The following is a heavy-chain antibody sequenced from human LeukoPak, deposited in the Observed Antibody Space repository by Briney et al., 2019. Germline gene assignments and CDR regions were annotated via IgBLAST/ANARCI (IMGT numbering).Heavy chain of an antibody. Sequence: SETLSLTCAVYGGSFSGYYWSWIRQPPGKGLEWIGEINHGGSTNYNPSLKSRVTISVDTSKNQFSLKLSSVTAADTAVYYCARARYSSDWYDYWGQGTLVTVSS. CDR2: INHGGST. D-gene: IGHD6-19*01. V-gene: IGHV4-34*01. CDR3: ARARYSSDWYDY. CDR1: GGSFSGYY. J-gene: IGHJ4*02.